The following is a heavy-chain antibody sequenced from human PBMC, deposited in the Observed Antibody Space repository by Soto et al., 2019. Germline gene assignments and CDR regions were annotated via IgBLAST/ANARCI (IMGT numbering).Heavy chain of an antibody. V-gene: IGHV4-59*01. J-gene: IGHJ4*02. CDR1: GGSIISGY. Sequence: TETLSLTCTVSGGSIISGYWSWIRQPPGKGLEWIGYISYSGNTNYNPSLKSRVTMSVDTPKNQFSLRLSSVTTADTAVYYCAGLRGYAGSPIDYWGQGTLVTVSS. CDR3: AGLRGYAGSPIDY. CDR2: ISYSGNT. D-gene: IGHD2-15*01.